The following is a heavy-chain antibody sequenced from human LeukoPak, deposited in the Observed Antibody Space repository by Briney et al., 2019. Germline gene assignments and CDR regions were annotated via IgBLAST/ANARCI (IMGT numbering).Heavy chain of an antibody. CDR2: IYDSGST. CDR3: ARDRDYDILTVSPDERGGFDY. V-gene: IGHV4-39*02. D-gene: IGHD3-9*01. Sequence: SETLSLTCTVSGGSIRSSYYYWGWIRQPPGKGLEWIGSIYDSGSTYYNPSLKSRVTISVDTSKNQFSLKLNSVTAADTAVYYCARDRDYDILTVSPDERGGFDYWGQGTLVTVSS. CDR1: GGSIRSSYYY. J-gene: IGHJ4*02.